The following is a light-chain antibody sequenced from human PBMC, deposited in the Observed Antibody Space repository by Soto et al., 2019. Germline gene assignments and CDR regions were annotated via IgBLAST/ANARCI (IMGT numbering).Light chain of an antibody. CDR2: GAS. Sequence: EIVMTQSPATLSLSPGERAALSCRASQSINSXLAWYQQKPGQPPRLLIYGASTRATGVPARFTGSESGSEFTLTISGLQSEDFAVYYCQQGHNWPLTFGKGTRLEI. CDR3: QQGHNWPLT. J-gene: IGKJ2*01. V-gene: IGKV3-15*01. CDR1: QSINSX.